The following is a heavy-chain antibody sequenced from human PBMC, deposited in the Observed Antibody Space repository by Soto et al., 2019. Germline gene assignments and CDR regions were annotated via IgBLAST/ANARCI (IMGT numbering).Heavy chain of an antibody. Sequence: SETLSLTCSVSGGSINSYWWSWIRQPAGKGLGWIGRVYSSGTTDYNPSLNSRATMSVETSKNQFSLKLTSVTAADTAVYYCARDIGSYAYAEGYWGQGIQVTVSS. D-gene: IGHD2-2*01. CDR3: ARDIGSYAYAEGY. J-gene: IGHJ4*02. CDR1: GGSINSYW. V-gene: IGHV4-4*07. CDR2: VYSSGTT.